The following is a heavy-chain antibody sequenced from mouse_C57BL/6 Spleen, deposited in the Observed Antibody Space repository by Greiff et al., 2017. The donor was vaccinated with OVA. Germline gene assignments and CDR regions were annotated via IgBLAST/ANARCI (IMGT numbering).Heavy chain of an antibody. V-gene: IGHV1-26*01. D-gene: IGHD1-1*01. CDR1: GYTFTDYY. CDR3: ARLGSSYWYFDV. J-gene: IGHJ1*03. Sequence: VQLKQSGPELVKPGASVKISCKASGYTFTDYYMNWVKQSHGKSLEWIGDINPNNGGTSYNQKFKGKATLTVDKSSSTAYMELRSLTSEDSAVYYCARLGSSYWYFDVWGTGTTVTVSS. CDR2: INPNNGGT.